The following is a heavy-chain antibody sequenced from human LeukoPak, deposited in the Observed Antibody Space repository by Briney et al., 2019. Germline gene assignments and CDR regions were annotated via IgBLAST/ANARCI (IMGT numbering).Heavy chain of an antibody. V-gene: IGHV4-31*03. CDR2: TDYSGTA. CDR1: GDSISSGRFY. D-gene: IGHD3-10*01. Sequence: SETLSLTCSVSGDSISSGRFYWSWIRQRPGNGLEWIGYTDYSGTAYYRPSLKSRVTTSVDTSKKQFSLNLKSVTAADTAVYYCAREAAGLHVDSWGQGTLVTVSS. CDR3: AREAAGLHVDS. J-gene: IGHJ4*02.